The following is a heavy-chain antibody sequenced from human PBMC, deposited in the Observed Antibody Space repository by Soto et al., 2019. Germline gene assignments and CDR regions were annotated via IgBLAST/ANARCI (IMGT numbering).Heavy chain of an antibody. V-gene: IGHV4-61*01. CDR3: ARHEVGSGSYNYYYCGMDV. Sequence: SVTLPLPCTLSGGSVSSSSYYWSWIRQPPGKGLEWIGYLYYSGSTNYNPSLQSRVTIPVDTSKNQFSLKLSSVSAADTAVYYCARHEVGSGSYNYYYCGMDVWRKGTTVTVSS. J-gene: IGHJ6*04. CDR2: LYYSGST. CDR1: GGSVSSSSYY. D-gene: IGHD3-10*01.